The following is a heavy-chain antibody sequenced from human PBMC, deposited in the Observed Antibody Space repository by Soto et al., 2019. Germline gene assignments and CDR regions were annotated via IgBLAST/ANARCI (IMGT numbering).Heavy chain of an antibody. CDR3: VIGVPAAMWGLNWFEP. V-gene: IGHV4-39*01. CDR2: IYYSGST. D-gene: IGHD2-2*01. J-gene: IGHJ5*02. Sequence: PSDTLSLTCTVSSGSISSSSYYWVLIRHPPWKWLEWIGSIYYSGSTYYNPSLKSRVTISVDTSKNQFSLKLSSVTAADTAVYYCVIGVPAAMWGLNWFEPWGQGTLVTVSS. CDR1: SGSISSSSYY.